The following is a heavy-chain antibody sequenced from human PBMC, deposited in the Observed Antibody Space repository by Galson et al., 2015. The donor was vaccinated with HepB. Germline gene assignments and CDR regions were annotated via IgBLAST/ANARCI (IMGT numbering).Heavy chain of an antibody. CDR2: VHSSGVT. CDR3: VRALGGSYFYGMDV. J-gene: IGHJ6*02. CDR1: GASISISTFY. Sequence: ETLSLTCSVSGASISISTFYWVWIRQTPVKGLEWIGNVHSSGVTYYNPSLNNRVTVSGDTAKNQFSLRVRSVAAADTAVYYCVRALGGSYFYGMDVWGQGTTVIVSS. V-gene: IGHV4-39*01.